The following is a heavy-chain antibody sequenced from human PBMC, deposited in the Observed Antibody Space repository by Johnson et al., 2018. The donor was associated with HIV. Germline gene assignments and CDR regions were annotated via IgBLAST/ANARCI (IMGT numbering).Heavy chain of an antibody. CDR2: INWDGDST. V-gene: IGHV3-43D*03. CDR1: RFTFDDYA. CDR3: ARDNNLSSAFDI. Sequence: VQLVESGVVVVQPGGSLRLSCETSRFTFDDYAMHWVRQAPGKGLEWVSLINWDGDSTYYADSVKGRFTISRDNSKNSLYLQMNSLRPEDTGLYYCARDNNLSSAFDIWGQGTMVTVSS. J-gene: IGHJ3*02. D-gene: IGHD2/OR15-2a*01.